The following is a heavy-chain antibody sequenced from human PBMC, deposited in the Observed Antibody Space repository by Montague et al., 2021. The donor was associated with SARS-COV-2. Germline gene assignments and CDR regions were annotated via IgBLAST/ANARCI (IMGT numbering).Heavy chain of an antibody. D-gene: IGHD6-19*01. CDR2: IFYSGST. Sequence: SETLSLTCSVSGGSLSDQRWWDWVRLTPGKGLEWIGSIFYSGSTYYNSSLKSRVSISVDTSKNQFSLRLRSVTAADTAVYYCASQPIPVTGSGEFDYWGPGTLVTVSS. CDR1: GGSLSDQRW. J-gene: IGHJ4*02. CDR3: ASQPIPVTGSGEFDY. V-gene: IGHV4-39*01.